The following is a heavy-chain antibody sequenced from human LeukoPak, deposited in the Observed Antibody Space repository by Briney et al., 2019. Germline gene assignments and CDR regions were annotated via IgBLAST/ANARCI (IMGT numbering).Heavy chain of an antibody. V-gene: IGHV3-30*18. CDR2: TSSDLNVK. Sequence: PGGSLRLSCAASGFTFSNYVIHWVRQAPGKGLEWVAVTSSDLNVKLYADSVKGRFTISRDNSRSTLYLQMNSLRAEDTALYYCAKGGIAVAGQRVYCFDYWGQGTLVTVSS. D-gene: IGHD6-19*01. CDR3: AKGGIAVAGQRVYCFDY. J-gene: IGHJ4*02. CDR1: GFTFSNYV.